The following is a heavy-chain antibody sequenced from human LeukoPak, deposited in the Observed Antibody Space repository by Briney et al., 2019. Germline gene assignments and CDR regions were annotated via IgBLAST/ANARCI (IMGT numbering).Heavy chain of an antibody. CDR2: IYNTGIT. V-gene: IGHV4-61*02. CDR1: GGSISSSNYY. J-gene: IGHJ4*02. CDR3: ARDHNGSGSYYNGGLDY. D-gene: IGHD3-10*01. Sequence: SETLSLTCTVSGGSISSSNYYWSWIRQPAGKGLEYIGRIYNTGITNYNPSLKSRVTMSVDTSKNQFSLKLSSVTAADTAVYYCARDHNGSGSYYNGGLDYWGQGTLVTVSS.